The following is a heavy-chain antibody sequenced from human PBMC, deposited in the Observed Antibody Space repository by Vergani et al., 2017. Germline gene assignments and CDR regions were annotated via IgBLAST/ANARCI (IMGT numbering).Heavy chain of an antibody. CDR1: GFTFDDYA. V-gene: IGHV3-9*03. CDR2: ISWNSGSI. D-gene: IGHD1-26*01. CDR3: AKDSGRYSDAFDI. Sequence: EVQLVESGGGLVQPGRSLRLSCAASGFTFDDYAMHWVRQAPGKGLEWVSGISWNSGSIGYADSVKGRFTISRDNAKNSLYLQMNSLRAEDMALYYCAKDSGRYSDAFDIWGQGTMVTVSS. J-gene: IGHJ3*02.